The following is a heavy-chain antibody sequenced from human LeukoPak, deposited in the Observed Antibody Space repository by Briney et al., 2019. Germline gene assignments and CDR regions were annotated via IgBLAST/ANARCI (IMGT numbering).Heavy chain of an antibody. Sequence: GGSLRLSCAASGFTVSSNYMSWVRQAPGKGLEWVSSISGSGHSTYYADSVRGRFTISRDNSKNTLYLQMNSLRAEDTAVYYCARGSYYDFWSGYYQRYYFDYWGQGTLVTVSS. CDR2: ISGSGHST. CDR3: ARGSYYDFWSGYYQRYYFDY. J-gene: IGHJ4*02. D-gene: IGHD3-3*01. V-gene: IGHV3-53*01. CDR1: GFTVSSNY.